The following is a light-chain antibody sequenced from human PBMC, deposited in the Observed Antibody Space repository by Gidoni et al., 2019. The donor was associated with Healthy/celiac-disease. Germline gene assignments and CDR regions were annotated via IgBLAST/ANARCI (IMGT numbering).Light chain of an antibody. V-gene: IGKV2-28*01. Sequence: DIVMTQSPLSLPVTPGEPASISCRSSQSLLHSNGYNYLDWYLQKPGQSPQLLIYLGSNRAYGGPDRFSGSGSGTDFTLKISRVEAEDVGVYYCMQALQTPLFGGGTKVEIK. J-gene: IGKJ4*01. CDR2: LGS. CDR1: QSLLHSNGYNY. CDR3: MQALQTPL.